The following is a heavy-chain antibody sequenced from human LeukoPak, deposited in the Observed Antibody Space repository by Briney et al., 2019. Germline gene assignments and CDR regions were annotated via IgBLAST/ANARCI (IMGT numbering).Heavy chain of an antibody. CDR3: ARDGPLGYYDY. Sequence: GRSLRLSCAASGFTFSSYAMHWVRQAPGKGLEWVAVISYDGSNKYYADSVKGRFTISRDNSKNTLYLQMNSLRAEDTAVYYCARDGPLGYYDYWGQGTLVTVSS. CDR2: ISYDGSNK. V-gene: IGHV3-30*04. J-gene: IGHJ4*02. CDR1: GFTFSSYA.